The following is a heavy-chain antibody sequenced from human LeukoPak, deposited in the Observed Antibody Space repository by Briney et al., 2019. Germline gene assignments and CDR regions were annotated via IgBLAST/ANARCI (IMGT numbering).Heavy chain of an antibody. Sequence: PGGSLRLSCAASGFTFSSYWMSWVRQAPGKGLEWVANIKQDGSEKYYVDSVKGRFTISRDNAKNSLYLQMNSLRAEDTAVYYCAKPPFSSSWYGIFDYWGQGTLVTVSS. J-gene: IGHJ4*02. D-gene: IGHD6-13*01. V-gene: IGHV3-7*01. CDR1: GFTFSSYW. CDR3: AKPPFSSSWYGIFDY. CDR2: IKQDGSEK.